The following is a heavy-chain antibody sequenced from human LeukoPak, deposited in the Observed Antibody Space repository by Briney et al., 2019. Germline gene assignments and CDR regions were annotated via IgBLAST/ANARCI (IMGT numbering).Heavy chain of an antibody. CDR1: GFTFSDYN. D-gene: IGHD3-9*01. V-gene: IGHV3-11*01. CDR2: ITNGGSTI. Sequence: GGSLRLSCAASGFTFSDYNMNWVRQAPGKGLEWVSYITNGGSTIHHADAVKGRFTISRDNAKKTLYLQMNSLRAEDTAVYYCARSIGLTGGGVDVWGQGTTVTVSS. J-gene: IGHJ6*02. CDR3: ARSIGLTGGGVDV.